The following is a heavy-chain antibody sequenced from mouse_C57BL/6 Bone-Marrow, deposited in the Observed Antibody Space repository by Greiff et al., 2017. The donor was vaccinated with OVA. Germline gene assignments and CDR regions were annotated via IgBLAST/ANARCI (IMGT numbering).Heavy chain of an antibody. V-gene: IGHV5-16*01. Sequence: EVKLMESAGGLVQPGRSMKLSCTASGFTFSDYYMAWVRQVPEKGLEWVANINYDGSSTYYLDSLKSRFIISRDNAKNILYLQMSSLKSEDTATYYCAREGSSYWYFDVWGTGTTVTVSS. CDR3: AREGSSYWYFDV. CDR1: GFTFSDYY. J-gene: IGHJ1*03. D-gene: IGHD1-1*01. CDR2: INYDGSST.